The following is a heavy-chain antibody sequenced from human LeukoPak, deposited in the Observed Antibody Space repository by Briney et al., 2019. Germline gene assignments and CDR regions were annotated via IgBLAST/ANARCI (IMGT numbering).Heavy chain of an antibody. CDR2: INSDGSGT. CDR1: GVTFSSYW. Sequence: PGGSLRLSCAASGVTFSSYWVHWVRQAPGKGLVWVSRINSDGSGTSYADSVEGRFTISRDNAKNTLYLQMNSMRAEDTAVYYCARGGYNGFDYWGQGTLVTVSS. D-gene: IGHD5-24*01. V-gene: IGHV3-74*01. CDR3: ARGGYNGFDY. J-gene: IGHJ4*02.